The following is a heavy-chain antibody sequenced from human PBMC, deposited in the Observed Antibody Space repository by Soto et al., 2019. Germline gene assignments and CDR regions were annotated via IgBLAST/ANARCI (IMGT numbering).Heavy chain of an antibody. D-gene: IGHD3-22*01. CDR2: IIPIFGTA. Sequence: GASVKVSCKASGGTFSSYAISWVRQAPGQGLEWMGGIIPIFGTANYAQKFQGRVTITADESTSTAYMELSSLRSEDTAVYYCARAGGRYYSSGYYWLWAFDIWGQRTMVTVSS. CDR1: GGTFSSYA. J-gene: IGHJ3*02. CDR3: ARAGGRYYSSGYYWLWAFDI. V-gene: IGHV1-69*13.